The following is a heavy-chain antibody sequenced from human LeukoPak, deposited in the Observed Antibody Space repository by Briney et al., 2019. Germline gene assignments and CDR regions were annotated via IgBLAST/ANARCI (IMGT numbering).Heavy chain of an antibody. V-gene: IGHV4-59*01. CDR3: ARLYSSSLGRVFDY. Sequence: SETLSLTCTVSGGSISSYYWSWIQQPPGKGLEWIGYIYYSGSTNYNPSLKSRVTISVDTSKNQFSLRLSSVTAADTAVYYCARLYSSSLGRVFDYWGQGTLVTVSS. CDR1: GGSISSYY. CDR2: IYYSGST. J-gene: IGHJ4*02. D-gene: IGHD6-13*01.